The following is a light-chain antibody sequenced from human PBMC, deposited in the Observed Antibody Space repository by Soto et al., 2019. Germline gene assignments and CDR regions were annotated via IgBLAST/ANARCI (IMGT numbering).Light chain of an antibody. CDR1: QSISTH. CDR2: AAS. V-gene: IGKV1-39*01. J-gene: IGKJ1*01. Sequence: DIQLTQSPSSLSSSVGDRVSITCQASQSISTHLSWYKQKPGKAPKLLIYAASSLQSWVPSRFTGSGSGTDFTLTISSLKPEDFATYYCQQSYTSWWTFGQGTKVDIK. CDR3: QQSYTSWWT.